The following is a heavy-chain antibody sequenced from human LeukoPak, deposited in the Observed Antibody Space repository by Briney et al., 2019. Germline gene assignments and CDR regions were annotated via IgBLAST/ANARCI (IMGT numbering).Heavy chain of an antibody. CDR2: IYYSGST. CDR3: ARGFRDGYRNSPFDY. D-gene: IGHD5-24*01. CDR1: GGSISSHY. Sequence: SETLSLTCTVSGGSISSHYWSWIRQPPGKGLEWIGYIYYSGSTNYNPSLKSRVTISVDTSKNQFSLKLSSVTAADTAGYYCARGFRDGYRNSPFDYWGQGTLVTVSS. V-gene: IGHV4-59*11. J-gene: IGHJ4*02.